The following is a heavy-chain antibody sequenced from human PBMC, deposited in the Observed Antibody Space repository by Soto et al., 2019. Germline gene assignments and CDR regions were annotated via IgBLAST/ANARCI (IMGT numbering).Heavy chain of an antibody. J-gene: IGHJ4*02. Sequence: QVYLVQSGAEVKKPGSSVKVSCKALRGTFTNYAFSWVRQAPGQGLEWMGGIMPFFGSGNYAQKFQGRIISTADESTSSVYLELTSLRSEDTAVYYCARDRAGYYSHFVYWGQGTLVTVSS. D-gene: IGHD3-22*01. CDR1: RGTFTNYA. CDR3: ARDRAGYYSHFVY. V-gene: IGHV1-69*01. CDR2: IMPFFGSG.